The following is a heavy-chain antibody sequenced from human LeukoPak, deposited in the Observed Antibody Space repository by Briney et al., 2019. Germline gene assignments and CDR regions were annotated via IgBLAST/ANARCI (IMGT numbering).Heavy chain of an antibody. CDR1: GFTFSSYA. V-gene: IGHV3-23*01. CDR2: ISGSGGST. J-gene: IGHJ4*02. D-gene: IGHD6-13*01. Sequence: LAGGSLRLSCAASGFTFSSYAMSWVRQAPGKGLEWVSAISGSGGSTYYADSVKGRFTISRDNAKNSLYLQMNSLRAEDTAVYYCARGGRYSSSWGVHGYWGQGTLVTVSS. CDR3: ARGGRYSSSWGVHGY.